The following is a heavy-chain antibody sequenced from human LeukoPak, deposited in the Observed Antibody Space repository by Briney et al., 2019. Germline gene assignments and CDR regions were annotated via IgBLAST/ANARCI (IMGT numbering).Heavy chain of an antibody. CDR1: GGSISSYY. CDR3: ARILGQQLARGYYYYYMDV. J-gene: IGHJ6*03. CDR2: IYTSGST. D-gene: IGHD6-13*01. V-gene: IGHV4-4*07. Sequence: PSETLSLTCTVSGGSISSYYWSWIRQPAGKGLEWIGRIYTSGSTNYNPSLKSRVTMSVDTSKNQFSLKLSSVTAADTAVYYCARILGQQLARGYYYYYMDVWGKGTTVTVSS.